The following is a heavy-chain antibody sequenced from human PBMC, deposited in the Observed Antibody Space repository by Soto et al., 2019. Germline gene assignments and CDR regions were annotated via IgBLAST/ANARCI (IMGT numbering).Heavy chain of an antibody. V-gene: IGHV3-7*05. CDR1: GFTFSSYW. J-gene: IGHJ4*02. Sequence: GGSLRLSCAASGFTFSSYWMSWVRQAPGKGLEWVANIKQDGSEKYYVDSVKGRFTISRDNAKNSLYLQMNRLRAEDTAVYYCARAVVPAAMVYYFDYWGQGTLVTVSS. CDR3: ARAVVPAAMVYYFDY. D-gene: IGHD2-2*01. CDR2: IKQDGSEK.